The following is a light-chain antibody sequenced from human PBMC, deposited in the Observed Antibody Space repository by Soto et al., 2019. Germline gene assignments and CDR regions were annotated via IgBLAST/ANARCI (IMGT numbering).Light chain of an antibody. J-gene: IGKJ4*01. CDR2: GAS. CDR1: QSVRSSY. CDR3: QQYGSSPLT. V-gene: IGKV3-20*01. Sequence: EIVLTQSPGTLYLSPGERATLSCRASQSVRSSYLAWYQQKPGQAPRLLIYGASSRATGIADRFSGSGSGPDFDLTISRLEPEDFAVYYCQQYGSSPLTFGGGTRVEIK.